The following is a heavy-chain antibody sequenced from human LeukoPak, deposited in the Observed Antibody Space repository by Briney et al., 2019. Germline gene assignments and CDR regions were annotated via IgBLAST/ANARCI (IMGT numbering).Heavy chain of an antibody. J-gene: IGHJ4*02. D-gene: IGHD3-22*01. V-gene: IGHV1-69*05. CDR2: IIPIFGTA. CDR3: ARDIQDPRDYYDSSGYTLDY. CDR1: GGTFSSYA. Sequence: SSVKVSCKASGGTFSSYAISWARQAPGQGLEWMGRIIPIFGTANYAQKFQGRVTITTDESTSTAYMELSSLRSEDTAVYYCARDIQDPRDYYDSSGYTLDYWGQGTLVTVSS.